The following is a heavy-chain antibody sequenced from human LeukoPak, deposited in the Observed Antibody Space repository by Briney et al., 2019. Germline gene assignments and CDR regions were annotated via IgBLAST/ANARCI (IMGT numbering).Heavy chain of an antibody. V-gene: IGHV4-59*01. Sequence: SETLSLTCSVSGGSIRGYYWSWIRQPPGKGLEWIGYIYSSGSTNYNPSLKSRVTMSVDTSKNQFSLKVNSVTAADTAVYYCARVYDSGSQAYFYYMDVWGKGTTVTISS. D-gene: IGHD3-10*01. J-gene: IGHJ6*03. CDR2: IYSSGST. CDR1: GGSIRGYY. CDR3: ARVYDSGSQAYFYYMDV.